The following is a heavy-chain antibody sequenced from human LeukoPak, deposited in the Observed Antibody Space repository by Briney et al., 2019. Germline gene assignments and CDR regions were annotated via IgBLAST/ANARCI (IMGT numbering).Heavy chain of an antibody. CDR1: GITVNTNY. D-gene: IGHD3-16*01. Sequence: GGSLRLSCAASGITVNTNYMSWVRQAPGKGLEWVGRIRRGTNSYTTEYAASVKGRFIISRDDSQNSLYLHMNSLKTEDTAVYHCTRDGGEGGNSAFDIWGQGTMVTVSS. CDR3: TRDGGEGGNSAFDI. J-gene: IGHJ3*02. V-gene: IGHV3-72*01. CDR2: IRRGTNSYTT.